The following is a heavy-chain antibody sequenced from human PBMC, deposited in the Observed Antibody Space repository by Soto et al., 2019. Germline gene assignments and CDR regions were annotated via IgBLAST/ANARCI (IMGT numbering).Heavy chain of an antibody. J-gene: IGHJ6*02. V-gene: IGHV4-34*01. D-gene: IGHD6-6*01. CDR3: ARGPIAARYYYYYYGMDV. Sequence: LSLTCAVYGGSFSGYYWSWIRQPPGKGLEWIGEINHSGSTNYNPSLKSRVTISVDTSKNQFSLKLSSVTAADTAVYYCARGPIAARYYYYYYGMDVWGQGTTVTVSS. CDR1: GGSFSGYY. CDR2: INHSGST.